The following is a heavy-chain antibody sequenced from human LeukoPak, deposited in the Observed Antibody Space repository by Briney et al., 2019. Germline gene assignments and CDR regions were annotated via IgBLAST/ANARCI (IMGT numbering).Heavy chain of an antibody. CDR2: IYHSGST. CDR1: GGSISSYY. J-gene: IGHJ3*02. CDR3: ARDLTYDFWSGSHAFDI. D-gene: IGHD3-3*01. V-gene: IGHV4-59*06. Sequence: SETLSLTCTVSGGSISSYYWSWIRQPAGKGLEWIGYIYHSGSTYYNPSLKSRVTISVDRSKNQFSLKLSSVTAADTAVYYCARDLTYDFWSGSHAFDIWGQGTMVTVSS.